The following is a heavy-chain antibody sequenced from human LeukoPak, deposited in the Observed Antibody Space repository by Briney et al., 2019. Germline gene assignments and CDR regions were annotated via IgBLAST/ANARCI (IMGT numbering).Heavy chain of an antibody. V-gene: IGHV4-39*07. Sequence: SETLSLTCTVSGGSISSSFYYWGWIRQPPGKGLEWIGSIYYSGSTYYNPSLKSRVTISLDTSKNQFSLKLSSVTAADTAVYYCARDLSSIAAPNWFDPWGQGTLVTVSS. D-gene: IGHD6-6*01. CDR3: ARDLSSIAAPNWFDP. J-gene: IGHJ5*02. CDR1: GGSISSSFYY. CDR2: IYYSGST.